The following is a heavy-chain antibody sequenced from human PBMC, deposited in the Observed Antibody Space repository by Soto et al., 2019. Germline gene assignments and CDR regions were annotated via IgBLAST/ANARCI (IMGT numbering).Heavy chain of an antibody. CDR3: ARSGGGLDY. J-gene: IGHJ4*02. CDR2: VYADGAT. Sequence: EVQLVESGGGLVQPGESLRLSCAASGFTVSNYHMTWVRQAPGKGLEWVSAVYADGATSHADSVKDRFTVSRDNSRNTLNLQMRGRRAEDTAVYYFARSGGGLDYWGQGTLVTVSS. CDR1: GFTVSNYH. V-gene: IGHV3-66*01. D-gene: IGHD3-10*01.